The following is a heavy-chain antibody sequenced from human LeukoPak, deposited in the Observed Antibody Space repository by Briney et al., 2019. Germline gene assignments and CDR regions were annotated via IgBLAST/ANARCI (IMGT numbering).Heavy chain of an antibody. Sequence: ASVKVSCKASGYTFTSYYMHWVRQAPGQGLEWMGRINPNSGGTNYAQKFQGRVTMTRDTSISTAYMELSRLRSDDTAVYYCARIYDLDAFDIWGQGTMVTVSS. D-gene: IGHD5/OR15-5a*01. V-gene: IGHV1-2*06. CDR2: INPNSGGT. CDR1: GYTFTSYY. J-gene: IGHJ3*02. CDR3: ARIYDLDAFDI.